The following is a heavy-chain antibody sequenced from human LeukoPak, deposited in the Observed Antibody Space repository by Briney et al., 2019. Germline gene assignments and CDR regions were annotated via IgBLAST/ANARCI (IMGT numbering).Heavy chain of an antibody. V-gene: IGHV6-1*01. Sequence: SQTLSLTFAISGDSVSINSAAWNWLRHSPSRGLEWLGRKYYRSKWSNDYAGFVKSRITINPDTYKNQFSLQLHSVTPEDTCVYYCARGGSGTPPGFHHWGQGTLVTVSS. J-gene: IGHJ1*01. CDR2: KYYRSKWSN. D-gene: IGHD3-10*01. CDR1: GDSVSINSAA. CDR3: ARGGSGTPPGFHH.